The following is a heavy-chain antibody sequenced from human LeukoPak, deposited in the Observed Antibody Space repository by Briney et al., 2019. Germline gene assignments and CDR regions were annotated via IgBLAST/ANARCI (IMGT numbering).Heavy chain of an antibody. CDR1: GYTFTSYG. V-gene: IGHV1-18*01. J-gene: IGHJ5*02. Sequence: ASVKVSCKASGYTFTSYGISWVRQAPGQGLEWMGWISAYNGNTNYAQKLQGRVTMTTDTSTSTAYMEQRSLRSDDTAVYYCARDPRNYDYVWGSKGWFDPWGQGTLVTVSS. CDR2: ISAYNGNT. CDR3: ARDPRNYDYVWGSKGWFDP. D-gene: IGHD3-16*01.